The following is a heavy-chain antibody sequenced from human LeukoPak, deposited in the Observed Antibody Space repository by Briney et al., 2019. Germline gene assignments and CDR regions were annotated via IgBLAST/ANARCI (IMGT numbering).Heavy chain of an antibody. V-gene: IGHV3-30*02. CDR1: GFTFSSYG. J-gene: IGHJ4*02. Sequence: PGGSLRLSCAASGFTFSSYGMHWVRQAPGKGLEWVAFIRYDGSNKYYADSVKGRFTISRDNSKNTLYLQMNSLRAEDTAVYYCAKNPSSRSSSWYPDYWGQGTLVTVSS. CDR2: IRYDGSNK. CDR3: AKNPSSRSSSWYPDY. D-gene: IGHD6-13*01.